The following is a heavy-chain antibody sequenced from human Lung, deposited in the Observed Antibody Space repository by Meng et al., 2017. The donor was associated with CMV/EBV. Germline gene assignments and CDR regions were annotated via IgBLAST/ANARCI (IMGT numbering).Heavy chain of an antibody. CDR2: IMPILGTA. V-gene: IGHV1-69*08. CDR1: GGTFSSYT. J-gene: IGHJ6*02. Sequence: SVXVSXXASGGTFSSYTFSWVRQVPGQGLEWMGRIMPILGTANYAQRFQGRVTITADKSTGTAYMELNALTSEDTAVYYCAKTFAREWLFMGEYGMDVWGHGTXVTVSS. D-gene: IGHD3-3*01. CDR3: AKTFAREWLFMGEYGMDV.